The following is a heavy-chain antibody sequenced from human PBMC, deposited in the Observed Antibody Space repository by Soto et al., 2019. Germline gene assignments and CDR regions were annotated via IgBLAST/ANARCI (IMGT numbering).Heavy chain of an antibody. CDR2: ISSNGGST. CDR1: GFTLSTYA. J-gene: IGHJ4*02. D-gene: IGHD3-3*01. Sequence: GGSLRLSCAASGFTLSTYAMHWVRQAPGKGLEYVSAISSNGGSTFYADSVQGRFTISRDNSKNTLYLQVGSLRAEDMAVYYCARSIHDFWSGYPQGFFDYCGQGTLVTVSS. CDR3: ARSIHDFWSGYPQGFFDY. V-gene: IGHV3-64*02.